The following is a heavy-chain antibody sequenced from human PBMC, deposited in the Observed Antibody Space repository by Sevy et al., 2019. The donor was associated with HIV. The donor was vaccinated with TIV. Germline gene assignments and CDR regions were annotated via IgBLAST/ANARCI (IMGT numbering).Heavy chain of an antibody. CDR2: IRSKANSYAT. CDR3: TRHAPYDSSGFNWFDP. CDR1: GFTFSGSA. Sequence: GGSLRLSCAASGFTFSGSAMHWVRQASGKGLEWVGRIRSKANSYATAYAASVKGRFTISRDDSKNTAYLQMNSLKTEDTALYYCTRHAPYDSSGFNWFDPWGQGTLVTVSS. V-gene: IGHV3-73*01. D-gene: IGHD3-22*01. J-gene: IGHJ5*02.